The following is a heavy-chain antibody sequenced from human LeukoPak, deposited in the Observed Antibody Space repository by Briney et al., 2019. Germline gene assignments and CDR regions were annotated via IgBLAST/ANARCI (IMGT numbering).Heavy chain of an antibody. CDR3: ATGNTAGAFDY. CDR1: GFTFSDYY. Sequence: RPGGFLRLSCAASGFTFSDYYMSWIRQAPGKGLEWVSYISSSSSYTNYADSVKGRFTISRDNAKYSLYLQMNSLRAEDTAVYYCATGNTAGAFDYWGQGTLVTVSS. D-gene: IGHD5-18*01. J-gene: IGHJ4*02. CDR2: ISSSSSYT. V-gene: IGHV3-11*06.